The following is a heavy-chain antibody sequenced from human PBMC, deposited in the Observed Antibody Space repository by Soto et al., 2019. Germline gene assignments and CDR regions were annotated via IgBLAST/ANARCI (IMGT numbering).Heavy chain of an antibody. CDR2: IYYSWST. Sequence: SETLSLTCTVSGGSISSSSYYWGWIRQPPGKGLEWFGSIYYSWSTYYNPSLKSRVTISVDTSMNQFSLKLSFVTAADTAVYYCARHRYSSSYYYYYMDVWGKGTTVTVSS. D-gene: IGHD6-6*01. CDR1: GGSISSSSYY. CDR3: ARHRYSSSYYYYYMDV. J-gene: IGHJ6*03. V-gene: IGHV4-39*01.